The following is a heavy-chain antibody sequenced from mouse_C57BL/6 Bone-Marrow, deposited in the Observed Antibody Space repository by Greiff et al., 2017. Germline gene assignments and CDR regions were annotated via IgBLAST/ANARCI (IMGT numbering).Heavy chain of an antibody. Sequence: VQLQQPGAELVKPGASVKVSCKASGYTFTSYWMHWVKQRPGQGLEWIGRIHPSDSDTNYNQKFKGKATLTVDKSSSTAYMQLSSLTSEDSAVYYGAIGGLTVVSHGDYFDYWGQGTTLTVSS. J-gene: IGHJ2*01. V-gene: IGHV1-74*01. CDR3: AIGGLTVVSHGDYFDY. D-gene: IGHD1-1*01. CDR1: GYTFTSYW. CDR2: IHPSDSDT.